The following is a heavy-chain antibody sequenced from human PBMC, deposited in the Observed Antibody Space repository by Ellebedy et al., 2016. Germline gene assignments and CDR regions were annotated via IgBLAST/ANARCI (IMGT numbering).Heavy chain of an antibody. Sequence: GGSLRLSCAASGFTFSSYAMNWVRQAPGKGLEWVSAISGSGGGTYYADSVKGRFTISRDNSKNTLYLQMNSLRVEDTAVYYCAKNSSSALSMFNYGMDVWGQGTTVTVSS. V-gene: IGHV3-23*01. CDR3: AKNSSSALSMFNYGMDV. CDR2: ISGSGGGT. J-gene: IGHJ6*02. D-gene: IGHD6-19*01. CDR1: GFTFSSYA.